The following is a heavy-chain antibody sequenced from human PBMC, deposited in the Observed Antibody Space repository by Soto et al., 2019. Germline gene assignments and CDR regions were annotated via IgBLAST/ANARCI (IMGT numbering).Heavy chain of an antibody. CDR3: PKDRAVVVPVSTSYFHYYGLDV. J-gene: IGHJ6*02. CDR2: VGWNGGDI. D-gene: IGHD2-2*01. V-gene: IGHV3-9*01. Sequence: GGSLRLSCAASGFTLDDYTMHWVRQAPGKGLEWVSGVGWNGGDIVYADSVKGRFTASRDNTKNSLYLQVNSLRAEDTAIYYCPKDRAVVVPVSTSYFHYYGLDVWGQGTTVTVSS. CDR1: GFTLDDYT.